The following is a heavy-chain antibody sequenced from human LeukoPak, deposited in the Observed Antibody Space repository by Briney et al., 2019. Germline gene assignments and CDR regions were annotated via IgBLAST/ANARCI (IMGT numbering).Heavy chain of an antibody. Sequence: SETLSLTCTVSGGSISSYYWSWIRQPPGKGLEWIGYIYYSGSTNYNPSLKSRVTISVDTSKNQFSLKLSSVTAADTAVYYCARHAMGSSWYYDYWGQGTLVTVSS. CDR3: ARHAMGSSWYYDY. D-gene: IGHD6-13*01. CDR2: IYYSGST. V-gene: IGHV4-59*08. CDR1: GGSISSYY. J-gene: IGHJ4*02.